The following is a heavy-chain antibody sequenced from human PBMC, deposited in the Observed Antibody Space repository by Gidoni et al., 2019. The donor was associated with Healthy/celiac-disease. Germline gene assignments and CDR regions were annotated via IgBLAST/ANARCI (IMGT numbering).Heavy chain of an antibody. V-gene: IGHV3-23*01. J-gene: IGHJ4*02. CDR3: AKDPGWASGQQLVLGTAWFDY. D-gene: IGHD6-13*01. Sequence: FTISRDNSKNTLYLQMNSLRAEDTAVYYCAKDPGWASGQQLVLGTAWFDYWGQGTLVTVSS.